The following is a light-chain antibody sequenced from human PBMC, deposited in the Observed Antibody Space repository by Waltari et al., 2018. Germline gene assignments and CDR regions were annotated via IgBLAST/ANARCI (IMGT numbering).Light chain of an antibody. CDR2: RNN. Sequence: QSVLTQPPSASGTPGQRVTIPCSGSRSNIGSPYVFWYQQLPGTAPKLLRYRNNQRPSGVPDRFSGSKSGTSASLAISGLRSEDEADYHCAVWDDSLSAWVFGGGTKLTVL. V-gene: IGLV1-47*01. CDR1: RSNIGSPY. CDR3: AVWDDSLSAWV. J-gene: IGLJ3*02.